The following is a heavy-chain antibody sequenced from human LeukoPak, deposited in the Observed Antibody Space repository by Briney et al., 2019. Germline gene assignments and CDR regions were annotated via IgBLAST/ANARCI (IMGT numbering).Heavy chain of an antibody. J-gene: IGHJ4*02. CDR3: ARDPITVVPAAIAPPSFDY. V-gene: IGHV1-2*02. Sequence: ASVKVSCKASGYTYTGYYMHWVRQAPGQGLEWMGWINPNSGGTNYAQKFQGRVTMTRDTSISTAYMELSRLRSDDTAVYYCARDPITVVPAAIAPPSFDYWGQGTLVTVSS. CDR1: GYTYTGYY. CDR2: INPNSGGT. D-gene: IGHD2-2*01.